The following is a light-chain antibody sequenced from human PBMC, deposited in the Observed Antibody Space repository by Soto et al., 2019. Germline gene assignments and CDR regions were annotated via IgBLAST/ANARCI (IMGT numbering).Light chain of an antibody. CDR2: EVN. CDR1: NSDVGAYNY. CDR3: NSYTSSSTLV. Sequence: QSVLTQPASVSGSPGQSITISCTGTNSDVGAYNYVSWYQQHPGKAPKLMIYEVNNRPSGVSNRFSGSKSGNTASLTISGLQAEDEAAYYCNSYTSSSTLVFGGGTKLTVL. J-gene: IGLJ3*02. V-gene: IGLV2-14*01.